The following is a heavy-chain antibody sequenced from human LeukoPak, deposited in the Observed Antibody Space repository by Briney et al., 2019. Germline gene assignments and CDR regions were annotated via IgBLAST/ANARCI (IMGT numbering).Heavy chain of an antibody. CDR2: IIPIFGTA. D-gene: IGHD3-3*01. CDR3: ARDYDFWSGYYCPMDV. J-gene: IGHJ6*03. V-gene: IGHV1-69*13. Sequence: TVKVSCKASGGTFSSYAISWVRQAPRQGLEWVGGIIPIFGTANYAQKFQGRVTITADESTSTAYMELSSLRSEDTAVYYCARDYDFWSGYYCPMDVWGKGTTVTVSS. CDR1: GGTFSSYA.